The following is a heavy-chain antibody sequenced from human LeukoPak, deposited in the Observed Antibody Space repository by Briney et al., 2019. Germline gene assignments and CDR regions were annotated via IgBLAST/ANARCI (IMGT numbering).Heavy chain of an antibody. D-gene: IGHD3-9*01. CDR2: INHSGST. Sequence: SGTLSLTCAVYGGSFSGYYWSWIRQPPGKGLEWIGEINHSGSTNYNPSLKSRVTISVDTSKNQFSLKLSSVTAADTAVYYCARSRLRYFGMDVWGQGTTVTVSS. V-gene: IGHV4-34*01. CDR1: GGSFSGYY. J-gene: IGHJ6*02. CDR3: ARSRLRYFGMDV.